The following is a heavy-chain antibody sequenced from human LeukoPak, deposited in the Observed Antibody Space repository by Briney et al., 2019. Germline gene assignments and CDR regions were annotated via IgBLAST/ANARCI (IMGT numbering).Heavy chain of an antibody. CDR1: GGSFSGYY. D-gene: IGHD6-13*01. CDR3: ARASYSSSWPYYYYYMDV. Sequence: PSETLSLACAVYGGSFSGYYWSWIRQPPGEGLEWIGEINHSGTTNYNPSLKSRVTISVDTSKNQFSLKLSSVTAADTAVYYCARASYSSSWPYYYYYMDVWGKGTTVTVSS. J-gene: IGHJ6*03. V-gene: IGHV4-34*01. CDR2: INHSGTT.